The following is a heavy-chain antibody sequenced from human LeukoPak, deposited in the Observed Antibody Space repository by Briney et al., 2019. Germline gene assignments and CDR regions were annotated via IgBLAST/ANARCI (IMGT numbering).Heavy chain of an antibody. J-gene: IGHJ5*02. V-gene: IGHV4-61*02. CDR3: ARDGSGYYGNWFDP. CDR2: IYTSGST. CDR1: GGSISSSSYY. Sequence: PSETLSLTCTVSGGSISSSSYYWSWIRQPAGKGLEWIGRIYTSGSTNYNPSLKSRVTISVDTSKNQFSLKLSSVIAADTAVYYCARDGSGYYGNWFDPWGQGTLVTVSS. D-gene: IGHD3-22*01.